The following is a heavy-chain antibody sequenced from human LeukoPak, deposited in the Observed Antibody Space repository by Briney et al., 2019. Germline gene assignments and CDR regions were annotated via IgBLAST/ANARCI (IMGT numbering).Heavy chain of an antibody. J-gene: IGHJ4*02. CDR3: AKVFRRYGAFGY. CDR2: ISGSGGST. Sequence: GGSLRLYCAASGFPFSSYAMSWVRQAPGKGLEWVAAISGSGGSTYYADYVKGRLTISRDNSKNTLYLKMNSLRAEDTAVYYCAKVFRRYGAFGYWGQGTLVTVSS. D-gene: IGHD4/OR15-4a*01. CDR1: GFPFSSYA. V-gene: IGHV3-23*01.